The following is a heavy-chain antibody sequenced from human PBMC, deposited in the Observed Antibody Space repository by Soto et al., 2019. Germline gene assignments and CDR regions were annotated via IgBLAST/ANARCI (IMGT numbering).Heavy chain of an antibody. J-gene: IGHJ6*02. CDR1: RDTFNIYV. CDR2: ISSSSSYI. CDR3: ARDGAMGDYPYYYYYYGMDF. Sequence: CAACRDTFNIYVVTLVRKTKGKGLEWVSSISSSSSYIYYADSVKGRFTISRDNAKNSLYLQMNSLRAEDPAVYYCARDGAMGDYPYYYYYYGMDFWGQGTTVTVSS. V-gene: IGHV3-21*01. D-gene: IGHD3-16*01.